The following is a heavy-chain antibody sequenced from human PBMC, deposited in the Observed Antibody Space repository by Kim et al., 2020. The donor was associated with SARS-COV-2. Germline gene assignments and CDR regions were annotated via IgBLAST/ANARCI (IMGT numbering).Heavy chain of an antibody. CDR1: GGSISSSSYY. CDR3: ARTDERGVDY. Sequence: SETLSLTCTVSGGSISSSSYYWGWIRQPPGKGLEWIGSIYYSGSTYYNPSLKSRVTISVDTSKNQFSLKLSSVTAADTAVYYCARTDERGVDYWGQGTLVTVSS. D-gene: IGHD3-3*01. J-gene: IGHJ4*02. CDR2: IYYSGST. V-gene: IGHV4-39*07.